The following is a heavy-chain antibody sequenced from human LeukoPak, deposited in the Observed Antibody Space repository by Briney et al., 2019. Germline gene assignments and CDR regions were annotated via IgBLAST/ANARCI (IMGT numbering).Heavy chain of an antibody. CDR3: AKGPLIVVVPAVVDY. CDR2: ISYDGSNK. CDR1: GFTFSSYG. V-gene: IGHV3-30*18. J-gene: IGHJ4*02. Sequence: GGSLRLSCADSGFTFSSYGMHWVRQAPGKGLERVAVISYDGSNKYYADSVKGRFTISRDNSKNTLYLQMNSLRAEDTAVYYCAKGPLIVVVPAVVDYWGQGTLVTVSS. D-gene: IGHD2-2*01.